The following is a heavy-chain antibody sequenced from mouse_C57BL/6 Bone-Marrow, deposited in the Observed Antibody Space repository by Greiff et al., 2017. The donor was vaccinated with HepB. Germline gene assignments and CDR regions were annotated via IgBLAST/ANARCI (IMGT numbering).Heavy chain of an antibody. J-gene: IGHJ2*01. V-gene: IGHV1-61*01. Sequence: QVQLQQPGAELVRPGSSVKLSCKASGYTFTSYWMDWVKQRPGQGLEWIGNIYPSDSETHYNQKFKDKATLTVDKASSTAYMQLSSLTSEDSAVYYCARKGYGSSAEDYWGHGATLTVSS. CDR2: IYPSDSET. CDR1: GYTFTSYW. D-gene: IGHD1-1*01. CDR3: ARKGYGSSAEDY.